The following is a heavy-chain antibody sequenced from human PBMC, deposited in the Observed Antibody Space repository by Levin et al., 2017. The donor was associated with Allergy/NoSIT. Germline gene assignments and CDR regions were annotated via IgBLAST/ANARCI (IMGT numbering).Heavy chain of an antibody. CDR2: INPNSGGT. D-gene: IGHD3-16*02. CDR3: AVAFYDYVWGSYRH. J-gene: IGHJ4*02. V-gene: IGHV1-2*02. CDR1: GYTFTGYY. Sequence: VASVKVSCKASGYTFTGYYMHWVRQAPGQGLEWMGWINPNSGGTNYAQKFQGRVTMTRDTSISTAYMELSRLRSDDTAVYYCAVAFYDYVWGSYRHWGQGTLVTVSS.